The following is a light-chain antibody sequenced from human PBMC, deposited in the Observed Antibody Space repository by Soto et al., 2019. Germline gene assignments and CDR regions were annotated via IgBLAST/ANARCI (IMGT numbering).Light chain of an antibody. CDR2: GAS. J-gene: IGKJ5*01. CDR1: QSVSSSY. V-gene: IGKV3-20*01. Sequence: DIVLTQSPATLSLSPGEGATLSCRASQSVSSSYLAWYQQKPGQAPRLLIYGASSRATGIPDRFSGSGSGTDFTLTISRLEPEDFAVYYCQQYGSSLLTFGQGTRLEIK. CDR3: QQYGSSLLT.